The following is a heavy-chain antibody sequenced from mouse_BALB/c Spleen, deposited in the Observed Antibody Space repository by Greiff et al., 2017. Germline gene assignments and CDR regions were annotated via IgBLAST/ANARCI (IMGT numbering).Heavy chain of an antibody. CDR2: IWSGGST. D-gene: IGHD1-2*01. Sequence: VHLVESGPGLVQPSQSLSITCTVSGFSLTSYGVHWVRQSPGKGLEWLGVIWSGGSTDYNAAFISRLSISKDNSKSQVFFKMNSLQANGTAIYYCAPHYYGYSYAMDYWGQGTSVTVSS. J-gene: IGHJ4*01. CDR3: APHYYGYSYAMDY. CDR1: GFSLTSYG. V-gene: IGHV2-2*02.